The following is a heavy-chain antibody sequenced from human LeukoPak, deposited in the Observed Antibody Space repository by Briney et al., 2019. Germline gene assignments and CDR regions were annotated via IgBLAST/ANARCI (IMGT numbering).Heavy chain of an antibody. D-gene: IGHD3-3*01. CDR3: VRHLPSYDFWSGYSF. CDR1: AYDFTSYF. CDR2: INPSGGST. Sequence: ASVKVSCKISAYDFTSYFMHWVRQAPGQGPEWMGMINPSGGSTTYAQKFQGRVIMTRDTSTSTVYMELLSLRSDDTAVYYCVRHLPSYDFWSGYSFWSQGTLVTVSS. V-gene: IGHV1-46*01. J-gene: IGHJ4*02.